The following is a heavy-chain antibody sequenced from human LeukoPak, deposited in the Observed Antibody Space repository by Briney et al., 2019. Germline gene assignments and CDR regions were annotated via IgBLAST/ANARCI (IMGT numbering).Heavy chain of an antibody. CDR3: ARDSDSPYYDSSGYYFPRTFDY. J-gene: IGHJ4*02. CDR2: IIPIFGTA. CDR1: GYTFTSYG. D-gene: IGHD3-22*01. V-gene: IGHV1-69*05. Sequence: AASVKVSCKASGYTFTSYGISWVRQAPGQGLEWMGGIIPIFGTANYAQKFQGRVTITTDESTSTAYIELSSLRCEDTAVYYCARDSDSPYYDSSGYYFPRTFDYWGQGTLVTVSS.